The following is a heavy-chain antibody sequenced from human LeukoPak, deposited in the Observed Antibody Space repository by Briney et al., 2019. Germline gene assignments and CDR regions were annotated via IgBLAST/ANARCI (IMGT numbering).Heavy chain of an antibody. V-gene: IGHV3-11*05. Sequence: PGGSLRLSCAASGFTFSDYYMSWIRQAPGKGLEWVSSISSSSSHTNYADSVKGRITISRDNAKDSLYLQMNSLRAEDTAVYYCARVVWANYFDYWGQGTLVTVSS. J-gene: IGHJ4*02. CDR2: ISSSSSHT. CDR1: GFTFSDYY. D-gene: IGHD5/OR15-5a*01. CDR3: ARVVWANYFDY.